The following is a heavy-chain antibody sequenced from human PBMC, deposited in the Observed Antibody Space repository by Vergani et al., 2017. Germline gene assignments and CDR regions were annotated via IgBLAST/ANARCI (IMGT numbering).Heavy chain of an antibody. Sequence: QVQLVQSGAEVKKPGSSVKVSCKASGGTFSSYAISWVRQAPGQGLEWMGGIIPIFGTANYAQKFQGRVTITADESTSTAYMELSSLRSEDTAVYYCAKDDIWTGYHNDGRYYYYGMDVWGQGTTVTVSS. CDR2: IIPIFGTA. V-gene: IGHV1-69*12. D-gene: IGHD3-9*01. J-gene: IGHJ6*02. CDR1: GGTFSSYA. CDR3: AKDDIWTGYHNDGRYYYYGMDV.